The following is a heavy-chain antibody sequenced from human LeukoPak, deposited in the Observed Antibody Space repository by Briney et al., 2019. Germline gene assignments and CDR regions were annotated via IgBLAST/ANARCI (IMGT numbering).Heavy chain of an antibody. Sequence: GGSLRLSCAASGFTFSSYSMNWVRQAPGKGLEWVSYISSSSSTIYYADSVKGRFTISRDNAKNSLYLQMNSLRAEDTAVYYCARDSPQTYYYDSSGSDYWGQGTLVTVSS. D-gene: IGHD3-22*01. V-gene: IGHV3-48*01. CDR2: ISSSSSTI. J-gene: IGHJ4*02. CDR1: GFTFSSYS. CDR3: ARDSPQTYYYDSSGSDY.